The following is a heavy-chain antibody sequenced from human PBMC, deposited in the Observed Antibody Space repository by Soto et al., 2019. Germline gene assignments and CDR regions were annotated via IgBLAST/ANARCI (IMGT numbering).Heavy chain of an antibody. CDR1: GGAISSYY. CDR2: IYYSGRT. D-gene: IGHD3-9*01. J-gene: IGHJ4*02. V-gene: IGHV4-39*01. Sequence: SETLSLTCTVSGGAISSYYWGWIRQPPGKGLEWIGSIYYSGRTYYNPSLKSRVTISVDTSKNQFSLKLSSVTAADTAVYYCARHDYDILTGYYPYYFDYWGQGTLVTVSS. CDR3: ARHDYDILTGYYPYYFDY.